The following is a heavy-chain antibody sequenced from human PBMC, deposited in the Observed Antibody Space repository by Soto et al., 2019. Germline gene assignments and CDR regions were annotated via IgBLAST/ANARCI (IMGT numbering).Heavy chain of an antibody. V-gene: IGHV3-53*01. Sequence: GGSLRLSCGASGFTVSSNYMNWVRQAPGKGLEWVSVIYSGGRTDYVDSVKGRFTISRDNSKNTLYLQMNSLRAEDTAVYYCARDRGENWFDPWGQGTLVTVSS. CDR3: ARDRGENWFDP. CDR1: GFTVSSNY. CDR2: IYSGGRT. D-gene: IGHD3-10*01. J-gene: IGHJ5*02.